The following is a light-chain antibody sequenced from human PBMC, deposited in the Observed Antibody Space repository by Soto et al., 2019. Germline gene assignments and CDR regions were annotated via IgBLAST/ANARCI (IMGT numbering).Light chain of an antibody. CDR2: AAS. CDR1: QGISSW. Sequence: DIQMTQSPSSVSASVGDRVTITCRASQGISSWVAWYQQKPGKAPKLLIYAASSLQSGVTSRFSGSESGTDFTLTISSLQPEDFATYYCQQANSFPHTVGQGTRLEIK. J-gene: IGKJ5*01. CDR3: QQANSFPHT. V-gene: IGKV1-12*01.